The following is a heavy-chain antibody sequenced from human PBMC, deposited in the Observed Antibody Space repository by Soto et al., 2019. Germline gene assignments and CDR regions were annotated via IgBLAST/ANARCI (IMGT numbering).Heavy chain of an antibody. D-gene: IGHD2-21*02. CDR2: VNPSGGHT. CDR3: AGGGHVVAVTAALDY. Sequence: QVQLMQSGAEVKKPGASVKVSCKASGDTFTDYYIHWVRQAPGQGLEWMGTVNPSGGHTTYAQHFLGRVTMTRATSPSTLSMELTSLTSDDTAIYYCAGGGHVVAVTAALDYWGQGTLVTVSS. CDR1: GDTFTDYY. V-gene: IGHV1-46*01. J-gene: IGHJ4*02.